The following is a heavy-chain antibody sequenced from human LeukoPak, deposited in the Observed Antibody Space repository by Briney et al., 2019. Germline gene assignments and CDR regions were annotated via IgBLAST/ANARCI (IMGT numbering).Heavy chain of an antibody. Sequence: GGSLRLSCAASGFIFSSYSMTWVRQAPGKGLEWVSYISSSSSTIYYADSVKGRFTISRDNAKNSLYLQMNSLRDEDTAVYYCARDLVVNDFWSGYPIDYWGQGTLVTVSS. CDR2: ISSSSSTI. V-gene: IGHV3-48*02. CDR3: ARDLVVNDFWSGYPIDY. CDR1: GFIFSSYS. J-gene: IGHJ4*02. D-gene: IGHD3-3*01.